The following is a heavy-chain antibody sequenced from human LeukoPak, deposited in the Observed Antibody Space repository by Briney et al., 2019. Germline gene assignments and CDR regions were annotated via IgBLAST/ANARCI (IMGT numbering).Heavy chain of an antibody. CDR3: AKDDSRSSSGWYFNY. D-gene: IGHD6-19*01. V-gene: IGHV3-30*18. Sequence: GGSLRLSCAASGFTFSGYGMNWVRQAPGKGLEWVAITSYDGREKYYADSVKGRFTISRDNSKDTLYLQMNSLRAEDTAVYYCAKDDSRSSSGWYFNYWGQGTLVTVSS. J-gene: IGHJ4*02. CDR2: TSYDGREK. CDR1: GFTFSGYG.